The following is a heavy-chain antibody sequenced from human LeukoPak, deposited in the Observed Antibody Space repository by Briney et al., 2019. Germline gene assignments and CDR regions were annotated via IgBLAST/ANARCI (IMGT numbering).Heavy chain of an antibody. CDR3: AKCYRGVVPDAFDI. CDR1: GFTFSSSA. V-gene: IGHV3-23*01. D-gene: IGHD1-14*01. Sequence: GGSLRLSCAASGFTFSSSAMSWVRQVPGKGLEWVSGISASGGSTSYADSVRGRFTISRDNSKNTLYVQMNSLRDEDTAVYYCAKCYRGVVPDAFDIWGQGTMVTVSS. CDR2: ISASGGST. J-gene: IGHJ3*02.